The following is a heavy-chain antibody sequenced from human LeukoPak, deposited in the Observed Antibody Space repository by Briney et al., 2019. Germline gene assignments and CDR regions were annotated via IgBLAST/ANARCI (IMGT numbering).Heavy chain of an antibody. CDR3: AKRLSSWEFDY. D-gene: IGHD6-13*01. CDR1: GFTFSSYG. CDR2: IWYDGSNK. Sequence: GRFLRLSCAASGFTFSSYGMHWVRQAPGKGLEWVAVIWYDGSNKYYADSVKGRFTISRDNSENTLYLQMNSLRAEDTAVYYCAKRLSSWEFDYWGQGTLVTVSS. V-gene: IGHV3-30*18. J-gene: IGHJ4*02.